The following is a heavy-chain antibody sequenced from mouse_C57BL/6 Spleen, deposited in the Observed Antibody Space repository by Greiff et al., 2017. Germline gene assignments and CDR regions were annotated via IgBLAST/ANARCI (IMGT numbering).Heavy chain of an antibody. V-gene: IGHV5-9*01. J-gene: IGHJ3*01. CDR1: GFTFSSYT. D-gene: IGHD2-5*01. Sequence: EVKLMESGGGLVKPGGSLKLSCAASGFTFSSYTMSWVRQTPEKRLEWVATISGGGGNTYYPDSVKGRFTISRDNAKNTLYLQMSSLRSEDTALYYCARRDMIVTTSWFAYWGQGTLVTVSA. CDR3: ARRDMIVTTSWFAY. CDR2: ISGGGGNT.